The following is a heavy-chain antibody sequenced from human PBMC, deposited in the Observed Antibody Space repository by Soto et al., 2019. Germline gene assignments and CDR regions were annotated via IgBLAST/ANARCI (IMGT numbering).Heavy chain of an antibody. CDR2: INPSGGST. CDR3: ARGGLLWFGANYYYYMDV. V-gene: IGHV1-46*03. CDR1: GYTFTSYY. Sequence: QVQLVQSGAEVKKPGASVKVSCKASGYTFTSYYMHWVRQAPGQGLEWMGIINPSGGSTSYAQKFQGRVTMTRDTSTSTVYMELSSLRSEDTAVYYSARGGLLWFGANYYYYMDVWGKGTTVTVSS. D-gene: IGHD3-10*01. J-gene: IGHJ6*03.